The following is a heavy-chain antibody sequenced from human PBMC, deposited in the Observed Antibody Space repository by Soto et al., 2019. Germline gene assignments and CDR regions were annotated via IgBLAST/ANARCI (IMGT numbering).Heavy chain of an antibody. D-gene: IGHD3-22*01. CDR3: ARVPYYYDSSGYYEDY. CDR2: IYYSGST. CDR1: GGSISSGDYY. V-gene: IGHV4-30-4*01. Sequence: SETLSLTCTVSGGSISSGDYYWSWIRQPPGKGLEWIGYIYYSGSTYYNPSLKSRVTISVDTSKNQFSLKLSSVTAADTAVYYCARVPYYYDSSGYYEDYWGQGTLVT. J-gene: IGHJ4*02.